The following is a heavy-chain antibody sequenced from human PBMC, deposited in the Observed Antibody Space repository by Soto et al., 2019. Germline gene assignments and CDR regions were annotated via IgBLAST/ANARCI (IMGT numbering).Heavy chain of an antibody. CDR1: GGSFSPNY. CDR2: IYYGGTT. J-gene: IGHJ4*02. CDR3: ARDPMGYVGSYYVGYFDN. D-gene: IGHD1-26*01. V-gene: IGHV4-59*12. Sequence: PSETLSLTCRLSGGSFSPNYWGWFRQSPGKGLEWVGYIYYGGTTSYNPSLKSRVTISLETSRSHFSLKLNSVTAADTAVYYCARDPMGYVGSYYVGYFDNWGRGTLVTVSS.